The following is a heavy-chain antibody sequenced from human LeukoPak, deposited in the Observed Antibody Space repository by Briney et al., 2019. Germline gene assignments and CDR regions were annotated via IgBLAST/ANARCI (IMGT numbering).Heavy chain of an antibody. CDR3: AKYAALTGPNWLDT. D-gene: IGHD3-9*01. V-gene: IGHV4-59*01. CDR1: GGSSSTYW. Sequence: SSETLSLTCTVSGGSSSTYWWSWIRQPPGKGLQWIGSIRYGVSTHSNPSPQSRVTISVDTSKNQFSLKLSSVTAADTAMYYCAKYAALTGPNWLDTWGQGILVTVSS. J-gene: IGHJ5*02. CDR2: IRYGVST.